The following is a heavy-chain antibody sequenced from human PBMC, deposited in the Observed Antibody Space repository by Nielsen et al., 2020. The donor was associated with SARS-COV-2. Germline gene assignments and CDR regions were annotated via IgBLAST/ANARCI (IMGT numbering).Heavy chain of an antibody. CDR1: GFMFSTYW. J-gene: IGHJ4*02. CDR2: IKEDGTDK. CDR3: AREHRADY. Sequence: GESLKISCAASGFMFSTYWMTWVRQAPGKGLEWVANIKEDGTDKYYGDSVNGRFTISRDNAKNTLYLQMNSLRAEDTAVYYCAREHRADYWGQGTLVTVSS. V-gene: IGHV3-7*01. D-gene: IGHD5-24*01.